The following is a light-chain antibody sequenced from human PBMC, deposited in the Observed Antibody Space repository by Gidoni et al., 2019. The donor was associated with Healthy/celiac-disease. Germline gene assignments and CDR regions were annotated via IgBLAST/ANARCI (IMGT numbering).Light chain of an antibody. CDR3: QQYGSSLGYT. CDR2: GAS. V-gene: IGKV3-20*01. J-gene: IGKJ2*01. CDR1: QSVSSSY. Sequence: EIVLTQSTGTLSLSPGERATLSCRASQSVSSSYLAWYQQKPGQAPRLLIYGASSRATGIPDRFRGSGSGTDFTLTISRLEPEDFAVYYCQQYGSSLGYTFGQGTKLELK.